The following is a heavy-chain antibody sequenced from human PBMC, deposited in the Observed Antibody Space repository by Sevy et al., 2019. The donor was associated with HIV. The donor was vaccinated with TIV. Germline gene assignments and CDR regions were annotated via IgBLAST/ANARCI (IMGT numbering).Heavy chain of an antibody. CDR2: IKQDGTET. D-gene: IGHD3-16*02. CDR1: GFTFSTYW. CDR3: ARALADWGSFHYSL. V-gene: IGHV3-7*01. J-gene: IGHJ4*02. Sequence: GGSLRLSCEVSGFTFSTYWMTWVRQAPGKVLEWVTNIKQDGTETSSVDSVRGRFTISRDNAKKSLYLQLVNLRVEDTAVYYCARALADWGSFHYSLWGQGTLVTVSS.